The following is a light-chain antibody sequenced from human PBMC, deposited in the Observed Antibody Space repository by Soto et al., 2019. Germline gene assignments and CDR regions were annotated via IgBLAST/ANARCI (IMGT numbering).Light chain of an antibody. Sequence: QSVLTQPPAVSAAPGQKVTISCSGSSSNIENYYVSWYQQLPGTAPKLLIYDNNKRPSGIPDRFSGSKSGTSATLDITGLQTGDEADYYCATYDSSMRDGVFGTGTKVTVL. J-gene: IGLJ1*01. CDR1: SSNIENYY. CDR2: DNN. CDR3: ATYDSSMRDGV. V-gene: IGLV1-51*01.